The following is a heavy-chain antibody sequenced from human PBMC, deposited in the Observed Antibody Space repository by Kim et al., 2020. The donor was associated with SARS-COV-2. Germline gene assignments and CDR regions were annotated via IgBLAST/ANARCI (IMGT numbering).Heavy chain of an antibody. J-gene: IGHJ6*02. Sequence: ADSVKGRFTISRDNSKNTLYLQINSLRTEDTAVYYCARAAGGGYYYGMDVWGQGTTVTVSS. D-gene: IGHD1-26*01. CDR3: ARAAGGGYYYGMDV. V-gene: IGHV3-30*01.